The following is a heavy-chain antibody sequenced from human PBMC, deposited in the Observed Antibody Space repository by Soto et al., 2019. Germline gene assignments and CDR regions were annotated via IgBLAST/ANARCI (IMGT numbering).Heavy chain of an antibody. J-gene: IGHJ5*02. Sequence: EVQLVESGGDLVQPGGSLRLSCAASGFSFSSSWMSWVRQAAGKGLEWVATINPDGSEKYYVDSVKGRFTISRDNAKNSLYMQMKSLRGEDTAVYYCARKDYYYDTSDAGWFDPWGQGTLVTVAS. CDR2: INPDGSEK. V-gene: IGHV3-7*05. CDR1: GFSFSSSW. CDR3: ARKDYYYDTSDAGWFDP. D-gene: IGHD3-22*01.